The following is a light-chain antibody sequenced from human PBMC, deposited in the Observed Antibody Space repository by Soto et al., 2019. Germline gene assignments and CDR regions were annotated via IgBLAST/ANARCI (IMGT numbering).Light chain of an antibody. CDR3: LHYGTGQRS. V-gene: IGKV3-20*01. CDR2: GTS. J-gene: IGKJ1*01. Sequence: IVLTQSPGTLALSPGERATLSCRASQTINSRYLAWYQQKSGQAPRLIIYGTSSKATSIPDRFSGSESGTHFILAISRLEPEEFAVYYSLHYGTGQRSFGQGTKVEIK. CDR1: QTINSRY.